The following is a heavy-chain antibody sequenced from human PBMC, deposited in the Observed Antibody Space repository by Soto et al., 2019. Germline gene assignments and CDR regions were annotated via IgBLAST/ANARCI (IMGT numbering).Heavy chain of an antibody. J-gene: IGHJ6*02. D-gene: IGHD2-21*02. CDR2: IKQDGSEK. CDR1: GFTFSSYW. V-gene: IGHV3-7*01. Sequence: GGSLRLSCAASGFTFSSYWMSWVRQAPGKGLEWVANIKQDGSEKYYVDSVKGRFTISRDNAKNSLYLQMNSLRAEDTAVYYCARSGGGDSNYYYYGMDVWGQGTTVTVSS. CDR3: ARSGGGDSNYYYYGMDV.